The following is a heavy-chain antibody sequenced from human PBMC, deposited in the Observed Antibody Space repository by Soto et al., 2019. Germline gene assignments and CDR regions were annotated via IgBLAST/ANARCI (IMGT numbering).Heavy chain of an antibody. CDR2: ISYDGSNK. CDR3: AKAEGKGAYGMDV. V-gene: IGHV3-30*18. CDR1: GFTFSSYG. Sequence: QVQLVESGGGVVQPGRSLRLSCAASGFTFSSYGMHWVRQAPGKGLEWVAVISYDGSNKYYADSVKGRFTISKDNSKNTLYLQMNSLRAEDTAVYYCAKAEGKGAYGMDVWGQGTTVTVSS. J-gene: IGHJ6*02.